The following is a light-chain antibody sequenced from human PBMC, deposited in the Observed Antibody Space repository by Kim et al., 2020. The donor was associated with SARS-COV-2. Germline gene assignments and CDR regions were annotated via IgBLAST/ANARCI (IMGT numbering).Light chain of an antibody. V-gene: IGKV1-33*01. J-gene: IGKJ2*01. Sequence: TSVGDTVTITCRESQDIGTYLSWFQQKPGKPPKVLISDASNLKTGVPSRFSGRGSGTDFTFTISSLQPEDIATYYCQQYEDVPYTFGQGTKLEI. CDR3: QQYEDVPYT. CDR1: QDIGTY. CDR2: DAS.